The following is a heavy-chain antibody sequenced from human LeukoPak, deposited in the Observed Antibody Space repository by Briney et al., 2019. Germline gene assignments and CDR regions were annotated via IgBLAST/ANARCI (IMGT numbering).Heavy chain of an antibody. CDR2: IYYSGST. CDR1: GGSISSYY. Sequence: SETLSLTCTVSGGSISSYYWNWIRQPPGKGLEWIGYIYYSGSTNYNPSLKSRVTISVDTSKNQFSLQLSSVTAADTAVYYCARDGVGATMGLDYWGQGTLVTVSS. CDR3: ARDGVGATMGLDY. V-gene: IGHV4-59*01. J-gene: IGHJ4*02. D-gene: IGHD1-26*01.